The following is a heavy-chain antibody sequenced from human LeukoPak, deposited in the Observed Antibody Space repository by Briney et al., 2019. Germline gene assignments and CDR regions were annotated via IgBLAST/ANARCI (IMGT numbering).Heavy chain of an antibody. Sequence: SETLSLTCAVYSGSFSGYSWSWIRQPPGKGLEWIGEINHSGSTNYSPSLKSRVTISVDTSSSQFSLSLSSVTAADTAVYYCARNHPGYFDPWGQGTLVTVSS. CDR1: SGSFSGYS. J-gene: IGHJ5*02. D-gene: IGHD1-1*01. CDR2: INHSGST. CDR3: ARNHPGYFDP. V-gene: IGHV4-34*01.